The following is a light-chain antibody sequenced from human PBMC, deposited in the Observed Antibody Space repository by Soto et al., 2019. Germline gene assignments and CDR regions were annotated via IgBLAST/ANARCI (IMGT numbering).Light chain of an antibody. CDR3: SSHAGSNPFYV. CDR1: SSEVGAYNF. J-gene: IGLJ1*01. CDR2: EVS. Sequence: QSARSQPASVSGCTGQSITISYTGTSSEVGAYNFVSLSLQHPGTAPNLLIHEVSTRPSALSNRFSGSKSGNTASLTISALQAEDEADYYCSSHAGSNPFYVFGSGTKVTVL. V-gene: IGLV2-14*01.